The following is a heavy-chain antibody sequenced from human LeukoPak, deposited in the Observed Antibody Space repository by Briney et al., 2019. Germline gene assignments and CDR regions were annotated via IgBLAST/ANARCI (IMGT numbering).Heavy chain of an antibody. D-gene: IGHD2-21*01. CDR3: ATLQPEYGGGY. J-gene: IGHJ4*02. CDR1: GFTFSSYA. Sequence: GGSLRLSCAASGFTFSSYAMSWVRQAPGKGLEWVSAISGSGGSTYYADSVKGRFTISRDNSKNTLYLQMNSLRVEDTAVYYCATLQPEYGGGYWGQGTLVTVSS. V-gene: IGHV3-23*01. CDR2: ISGSGGST.